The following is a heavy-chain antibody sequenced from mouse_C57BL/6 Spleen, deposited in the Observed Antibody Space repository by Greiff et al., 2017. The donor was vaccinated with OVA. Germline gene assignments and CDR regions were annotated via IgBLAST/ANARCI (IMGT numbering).Heavy chain of an antibody. V-gene: IGHV5-16*01. D-gene: IGHD1-1*01. CDR3: AREGGSSFDY. CDR1: GFTFSDYY. J-gene: IGHJ2*01. Sequence: EVKLMESEGGLVQPGSSMKLSCTASGFTFSDYYMAWVRQGPEKGLEWVANINYDGSSTYYLDSLKSRFIISKDNAKNILYLQMSSLKSEDTATYYCAREGGSSFDYWGQGTTLTVSS. CDR2: INYDGSST.